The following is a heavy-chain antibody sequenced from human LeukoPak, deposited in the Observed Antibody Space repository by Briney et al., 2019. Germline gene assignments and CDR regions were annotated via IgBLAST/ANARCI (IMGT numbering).Heavy chain of an antibody. Sequence: PGGSLRLSCAASGFTFSSYAMSWVRQAPGKGLEWVSAISGSGGSTYYADSVKGRFTSSRDNPKNTLYLEMNSLRAEDTAVYYCAKDRGIAAARNWFDPWGQGTLVTVSS. CDR3: AKDRGIAAARNWFDP. J-gene: IGHJ5*02. D-gene: IGHD6-13*01. V-gene: IGHV3-23*01. CDR1: GFTFSSYA. CDR2: ISGSGGST.